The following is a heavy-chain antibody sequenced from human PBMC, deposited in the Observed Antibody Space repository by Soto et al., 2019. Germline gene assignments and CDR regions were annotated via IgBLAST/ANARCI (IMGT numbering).Heavy chain of an antibody. CDR2: IYHSGST. CDR1: GGKISSSHW. V-gene: IGHV4-4*02. Sequence: SLTCEVCGGKISSSHWSRWVRQPPGKGLEWIGEIYHSGSTNYNPSLRSRVTISVDTSKNQFSLKLSSVTAADTAVYYCARGVWIYCSSTSCYRNYYYYGMDVWGQGTTVTVSS. D-gene: IGHD2-2*01. J-gene: IGHJ6*02. CDR3: ARGVWIYCSSTSCYRNYYYYGMDV.